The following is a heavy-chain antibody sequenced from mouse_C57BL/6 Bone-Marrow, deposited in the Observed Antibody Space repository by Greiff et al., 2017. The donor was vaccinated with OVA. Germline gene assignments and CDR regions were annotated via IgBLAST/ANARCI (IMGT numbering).Heavy chain of an antibody. J-gene: IGHJ3*01. V-gene: IGHV1-47*01. Sequence: VQLQQSGAELVKPGASVKMSCKASGYTFNTERIEWMKQNPVTSVEWIRNLPAYHNRTKYNEKFKGKATLTVEKSSSTVYLALSRLTSDDSAGYYCSRRDYRNYCAYWGQGTLVTVSA. CDR3: SRRDYRNYCAY. CDR1: GYTFNTER. CDR2: LPAYHNRT. D-gene: IGHD2-5*01.